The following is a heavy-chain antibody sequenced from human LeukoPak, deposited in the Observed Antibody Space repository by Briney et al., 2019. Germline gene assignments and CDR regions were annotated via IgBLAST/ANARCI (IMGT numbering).Heavy chain of an antibody. J-gene: IGHJ5*02. CDR3: ARKASRTTSSWFDP. D-gene: IGHD1-1*01. Sequence: ASVKVSCKASGNTFTKYFVQWVRQAPGQGLEWMGMINPNNGITTYAQRFQGRFTMTRDMSTRTVYLDLSSLRSEDTAVYYCARKASRTTSSWFDPWGQGPLVIVSS. V-gene: IGHV1-46*01. CDR2: INPNNGIT. CDR1: GNTFTKYF.